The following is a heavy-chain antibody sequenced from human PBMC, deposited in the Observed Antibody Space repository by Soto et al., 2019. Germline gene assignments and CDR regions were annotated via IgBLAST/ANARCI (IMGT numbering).Heavy chain of an antibody. CDR3: AKDGIAAAGLRAEVEYYFDY. V-gene: IGHV3-9*01. CDR2: ISWNSGSI. D-gene: IGHD6-13*01. Sequence: PGGSLRLSCAASGFTFDDYAMHWVRQAPRKGLEWVSGISWNSGSIGYADSVKGRFTISRDNAKNSLYLQMNSLRAEDTALYYCAKDGIAAAGLRAEVEYYFDYWGQGT. J-gene: IGHJ4*02. CDR1: GFTFDDYA.